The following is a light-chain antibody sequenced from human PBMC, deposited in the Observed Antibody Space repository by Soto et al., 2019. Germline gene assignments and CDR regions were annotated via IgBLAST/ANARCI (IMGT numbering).Light chain of an antibody. CDR2: WAS. CDR1: QSLLYKSNYNKH. J-gene: IGKJ4*01. CDR3: QPYYTTPLT. V-gene: IGKV4-1*01. Sequence: DIVMTQSPDSLAVSLGGRATINCKSSQSLLYKSNYNKHLAWYQQRPGQPPRLLIYWASTRESGVPDRFSGRGSETDFTLTISSLQAEDVAVYYCQPYYTTPLTFGGGTKVEIK.